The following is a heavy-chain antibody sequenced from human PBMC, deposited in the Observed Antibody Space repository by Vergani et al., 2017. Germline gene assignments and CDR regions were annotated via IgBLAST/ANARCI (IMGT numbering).Heavy chain of an antibody. V-gene: IGHV3-11*04. J-gene: IGHJ6*03. Sequence: QVQLVESGGGLVKPGGSLRLSCAASGFTFSDYYMSWIRQAPGKGLEWVSYISSSGSTIYYADSVKGRFTISRDNAKNSLYLQMNSLRSEDMAVYYCARGPRYCSSTSCNYYYYMDVWGKGTTVTVSS. CDR3: ARGPRYCSSTSCNYYYYMDV. CDR2: ISSSGSTI. D-gene: IGHD2-2*01. CDR1: GFTFSDYY.